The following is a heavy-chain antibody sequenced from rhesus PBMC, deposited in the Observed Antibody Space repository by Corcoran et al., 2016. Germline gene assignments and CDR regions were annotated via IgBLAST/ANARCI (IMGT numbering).Heavy chain of an antibody. CDR1: GFTFSNYW. Sequence: EVQVVESGGDLAKPGGSLRLSCTASGFTFSNYWMYWVRQAPGKGLEWISAINAAGSSTYYSDTVKGRFTISRENAKSILYLQMDSLRAEDTAVYYCAKDAGFTGTYYFDYWGQGVLVTVSS. D-gene: IGHD1-26*01. CDR2: INAAGSST. CDR3: AKDAGFTGTYYFDY. V-gene: IGHV3-28*02. J-gene: IGHJ4*01.